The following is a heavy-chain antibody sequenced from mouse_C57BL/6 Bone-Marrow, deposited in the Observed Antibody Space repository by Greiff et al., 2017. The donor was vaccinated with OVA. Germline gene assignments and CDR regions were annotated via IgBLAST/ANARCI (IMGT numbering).Heavy chain of an antibody. Sequence: VQLQESGPGLVAPSQSLSITCTVSGFSLTSYAISWVRQPPGKGLEWLGVIWTGGGTNYNSALKSRLSISKDNSKSQVFLKMNSLQTDDTARYYCARNPIYYYGPKGNYFDYWGQGTTLTVSS. CDR1: GFSLTSYA. D-gene: IGHD1-1*01. CDR2: IWTGGGT. CDR3: ARNPIYYYGPKGNYFDY. J-gene: IGHJ2*01. V-gene: IGHV2-9-1*01.